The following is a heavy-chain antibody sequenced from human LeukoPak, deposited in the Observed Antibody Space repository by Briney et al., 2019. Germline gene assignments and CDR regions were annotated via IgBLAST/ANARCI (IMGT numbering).Heavy chain of an antibody. Sequence: GGSLRLSCGASGFTFSSHWMTWVRQAPGEGLEFVANIKEDGSEYNHADSVKGRFTVSRDNAKNSLYLQMNSLRAEDTALYYCARERQQLRYFDYWGQGALVTVSS. CDR2: IKEDGSEY. CDR1: GFTFSSHW. D-gene: IGHD6-13*01. V-gene: IGHV3-7*01. J-gene: IGHJ4*02. CDR3: ARERQQLRYFDY.